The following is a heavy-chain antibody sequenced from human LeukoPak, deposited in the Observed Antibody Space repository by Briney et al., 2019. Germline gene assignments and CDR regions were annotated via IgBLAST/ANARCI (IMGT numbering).Heavy chain of an antibody. CDR2: IWHDGNSK. V-gene: IGHV3-33*08. Sequence: GGSLRLSCAASGFTFSSHEMNWVRQAPGKGLEWVAVIWHDGNSKYYADSVKGRFTISRDNSKNTLYLQMNSLRVEDTAVYYCARDRSSSWSHFDYWGQGTLVTVSS. D-gene: IGHD6-13*01. J-gene: IGHJ4*02. CDR3: ARDRSSSWSHFDY. CDR1: GFTFSSHE.